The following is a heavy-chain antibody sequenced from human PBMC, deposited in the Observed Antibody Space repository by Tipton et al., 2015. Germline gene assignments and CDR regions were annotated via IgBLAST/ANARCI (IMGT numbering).Heavy chain of an antibody. CDR1: GFSVSANY. CDR3: ARDRTGTKNYY. CDR2: IYADGST. Sequence: SLRLSCVASGFSVSANYMHWVRQAPGKGLEWVSVIYADGSTYYTDFVKGRFTISRYNSKNSLYLQMNSLRAEDTAVYYCARDRTGTKNYYWGRGTLVTVSS. D-gene: IGHD1-7*01. V-gene: IGHV3-53*01. J-gene: IGHJ4*02.